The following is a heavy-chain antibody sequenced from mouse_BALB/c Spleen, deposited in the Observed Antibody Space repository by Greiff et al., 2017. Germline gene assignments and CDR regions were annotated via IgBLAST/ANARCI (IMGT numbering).Heavy chain of an antibody. CDR2: ISDGGSYT. V-gene: IGHV5-4*02. Sequence: EVQLQQSGGGLVKPGGSLKLSCAASGFTFSDYYMYWVRQTPEKRLEWVATISDGGSYTYYPDSVKGRFTISRDNAKNNLYLQMSSLKSEDTAMYYCAREGLGRAMDYWGQGTSVTVSS. J-gene: IGHJ4*01. D-gene: IGHD4-1*01. CDR3: AREGLGRAMDY. CDR1: GFTFSDYY.